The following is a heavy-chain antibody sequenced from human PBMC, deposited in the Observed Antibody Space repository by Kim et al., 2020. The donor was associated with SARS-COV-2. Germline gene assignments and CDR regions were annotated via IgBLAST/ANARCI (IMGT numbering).Heavy chain of an antibody. Sequence: ASVKVSCTASGYIFNSYDINWVRQAPGQGLEWMGWMNPNSANTGYAQKFQGRVTMTRDTSINTAYLDLSSLSSEDTAVYYCARGSTMVRGSSPINYHGMD. CDR2: MNPNSANT. J-gene: IGHJ6*01. CDR1: GYIFNSYD. V-gene: IGHV1-8*02. CDR3: ARGSTMVRGSSPINYHGMD. D-gene: IGHD3-10*01.